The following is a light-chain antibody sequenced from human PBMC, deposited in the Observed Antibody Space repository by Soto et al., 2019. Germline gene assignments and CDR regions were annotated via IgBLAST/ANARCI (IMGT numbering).Light chain of an antibody. CDR2: RNN. CDR1: SSNIGSNY. J-gene: IGLJ2*01. Sequence: QSVLTQPPSASGTPGQRVTISCSGTSSNIGSNYVYWYQQLPGTAPKLLIYRNNQRPSGVPDRFSGSKSGTSASLAISGLRSEDDADYYCADWDDCLSGPYVVFGGGTKLTVL. CDR3: ADWDDCLSGPYVV. V-gene: IGLV1-47*01.